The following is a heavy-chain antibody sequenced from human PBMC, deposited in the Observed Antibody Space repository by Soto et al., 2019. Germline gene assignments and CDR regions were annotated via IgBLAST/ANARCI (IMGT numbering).Heavy chain of an antibody. Sequence: PGGSLRLSCAASGFTFSSYSMNWVRQAPGKGLEWVSAIGTAGDTYYPGSVKGRFTISRENAKNSLYLQMNSLRAGDTAVYYCARAYYDSSGPNGMDVWGQGTTVTVSS. CDR3: ARAYYDSSGPNGMDV. J-gene: IGHJ6*02. CDR2: IGTAGDT. CDR1: GFTFSSYS. D-gene: IGHD3-22*01. V-gene: IGHV3-13*01.